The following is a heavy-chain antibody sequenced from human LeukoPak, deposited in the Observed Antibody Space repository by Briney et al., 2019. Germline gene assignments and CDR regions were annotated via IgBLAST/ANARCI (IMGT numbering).Heavy chain of an antibody. J-gene: IGHJ3*02. D-gene: IGHD3-22*01. CDR2: ISSSGSP. V-gene: IGHV4-59*01. Sequence: PSETLSLTCTVSGASIRTNYWSWIRQAPGKGLEWIAFISSSGSPNYNPSLKSRLTMSVDTSNNQFSLKLASVTAADTAVYYCAREKYDSRGSYAFDIWGQGTMVTVSS. CDR1: GASIRTNY. CDR3: AREKYDSRGSYAFDI.